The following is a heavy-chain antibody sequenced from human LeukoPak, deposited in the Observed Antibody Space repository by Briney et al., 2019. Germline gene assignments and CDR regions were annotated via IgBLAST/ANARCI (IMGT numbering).Heavy chain of an antibody. CDR3: ARLKLGAYFDL. Sequence: SETLSLTCAVYGGSFSGYYWSWIRQSPGKGLEWVGYVYNSGDTGKNPSLKSRVTILLDTSKNQCSLKLTSVSAADTAVYYCARLKLGAYFDLWGRGTLVTVSS. CDR2: VYNSGDT. D-gene: IGHD3-16*01. V-gene: IGHV4-59*08. CDR1: GGSFSGYY. J-gene: IGHJ2*01.